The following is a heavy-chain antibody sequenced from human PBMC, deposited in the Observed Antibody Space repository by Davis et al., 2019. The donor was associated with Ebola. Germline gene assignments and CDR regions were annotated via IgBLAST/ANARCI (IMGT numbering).Heavy chain of an antibody. CDR3: VKDRRGSYAFDI. D-gene: IGHD1-26*01. V-gene: IGHV3-64D*06. Sequence: GESLKISCSASGFTFHNYAMHWVRQAPGRGLDFVSGINDNGGTTHYADSVKGRFTISRDDSRSTVYLQMSSLTVEDTALYYCVKDRRGSYAFDIWGQGTMVTVSS. CDR1: GFTFHNYA. CDR2: INDNGGTT. J-gene: IGHJ3*02.